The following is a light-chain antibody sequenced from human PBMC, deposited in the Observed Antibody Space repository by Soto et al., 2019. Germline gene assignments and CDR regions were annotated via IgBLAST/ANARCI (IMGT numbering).Light chain of an antibody. Sequence: DIQMKQSPSTLSASVGGRVTITCRASESIDSWLAWHQQKPGRAPKLLISKASSLESGVPSRFSGSGSGTDFTLTISSLQPEDFATYYCQQSYSTPRTFGQGTKVDIK. J-gene: IGKJ1*01. CDR3: QQSYSTPRT. CDR2: KAS. V-gene: IGKV1-5*03. CDR1: ESIDSW.